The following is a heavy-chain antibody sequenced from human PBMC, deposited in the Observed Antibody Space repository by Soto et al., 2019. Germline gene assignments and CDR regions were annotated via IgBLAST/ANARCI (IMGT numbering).Heavy chain of an antibody. Sequence: GGSLRLSCAASGFTFSSYAMSWVRQAPGKGLEWVSAISGSGGSTYYADSVEGRFTISRDNSKNTLYLQMNSLRAEDTAVYYCAKVAVEGNYYYGMDVWGQGTTVTVSS. CDR1: GFTFSSYA. CDR3: AKVAVEGNYYYGMDV. D-gene: IGHD6-13*01. V-gene: IGHV3-23*01. J-gene: IGHJ6*02. CDR2: ISGSGGST.